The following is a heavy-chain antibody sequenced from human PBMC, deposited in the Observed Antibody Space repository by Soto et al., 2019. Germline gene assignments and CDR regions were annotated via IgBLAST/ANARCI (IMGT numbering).Heavy chain of an antibody. V-gene: IGHV3-11*01. D-gene: IGHD6-13*01. CDR2: IDSGDGTT. J-gene: IGHJ4*02. CDR1: GFDFGDYY. Sequence: PVGSLRLSCTGSGFDFGDYYMSWIRQAPGKGLEWVSYIDSGDGTTYYTDSVKGRFTISRDNAKKTVYLQMSSLRVEDTALYYCVRTYYSSSWFPFDRWGQGALVTVYS. CDR3: VRTYYSSSWFPFDR.